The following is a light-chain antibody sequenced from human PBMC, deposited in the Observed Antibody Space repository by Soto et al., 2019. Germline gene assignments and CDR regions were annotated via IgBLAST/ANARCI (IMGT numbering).Light chain of an antibody. Sequence: DIVMTQSPGTLSLSPGERATLSCRASQSVSSSFLAWYQQKPGQAPRLPIYDVSNRASGIPARFSGSGSETDFTLTISSLEPEDFAVYYCQQRSDWPLTFGQGTRLEIK. J-gene: IGKJ5*01. CDR2: DVS. CDR3: QQRSDWPLT. CDR1: QSVSSSF. V-gene: IGKV3-11*01.